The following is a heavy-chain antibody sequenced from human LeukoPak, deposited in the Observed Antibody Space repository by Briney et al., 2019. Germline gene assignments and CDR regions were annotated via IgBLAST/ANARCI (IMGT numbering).Heavy chain of an antibody. CDR1: GYIFTSHG. V-gene: IGHV1-18*01. Sequence: ASVKVSCKASGYIFTSHGISWVRQVPGQGLELMGWMNIYNGHTSNARKVQGRVTMTRDTSTTTAYMELRNLRSDDTALYYCARWRTSGLGGTFDIWGQGTAVTVSS. CDR2: MNIYNGHT. D-gene: IGHD6-19*01. CDR3: ARWRTSGLGGTFDI. J-gene: IGHJ3*02.